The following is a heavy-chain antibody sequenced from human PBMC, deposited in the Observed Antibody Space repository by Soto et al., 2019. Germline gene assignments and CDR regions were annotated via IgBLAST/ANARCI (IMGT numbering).Heavy chain of an antibody. J-gene: IGHJ6*03. Sequence: ASVKVSCKASGYTFTSYGISWVRQAPGQGLEWMGWISAYNGNTNYAQKLQGRVTMTTDTSTSTASLELRSLRSDDTAVYYCARDYGVVIFTEGDYYYYMDVWGKGTTVTVSS. V-gene: IGHV1-18*01. CDR1: GYTFTSYG. CDR2: ISAYNGNT. D-gene: IGHD3-3*01. CDR3: ARDYGVVIFTEGDYYYYMDV.